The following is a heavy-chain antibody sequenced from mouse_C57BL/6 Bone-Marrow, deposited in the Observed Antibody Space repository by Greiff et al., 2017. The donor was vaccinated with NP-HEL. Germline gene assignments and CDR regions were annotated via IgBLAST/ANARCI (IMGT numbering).Heavy chain of an antibody. V-gene: IGHV5-4*03. D-gene: IGHD2-4*01. CDR1: GFTFSSYA. Sequence: EVMLVESGGGLVKPGGSLKLSCAASGFTFSSYAMSWVRQTPEKRLEWVATISDGGSYTYYPDNVKGRFTISRDNAKNNLYLQMSHLKSEDTAMYDCARSRITGDYFDYWGQGTTLTVSS. CDR3: ARSRITGDYFDY. CDR2: ISDGGSYT. J-gene: IGHJ2*01.